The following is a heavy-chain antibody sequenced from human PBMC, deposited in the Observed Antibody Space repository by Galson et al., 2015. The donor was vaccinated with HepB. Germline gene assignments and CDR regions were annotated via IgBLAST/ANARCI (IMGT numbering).Heavy chain of an antibody. D-gene: IGHD5-24*01. CDR2: TRNKANSYTT. J-gene: IGHJ4*02. CDR3: ARGSGDGYTLGFDY. CDR1: GFTFSDHY. V-gene: IGHV3-72*01. Sequence: SLRLSCAASGFTFSDHYMDWVRQAPGKGLEWVGRTRNKANSYTTQYAASVKGRFTISRDDSKNSVYLQMNSLKIEDTAVYYCARGSGDGYTLGFDYWGQGTPVTVSS.